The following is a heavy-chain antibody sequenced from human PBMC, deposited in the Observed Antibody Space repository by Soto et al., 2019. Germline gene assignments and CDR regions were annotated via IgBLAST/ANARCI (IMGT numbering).Heavy chain of an antibody. Sequence: QVQLVQSGAEVKKPGSSVKVSCKYSGGTFSSYTITWVRQAPGQGLEWLGRIIPIFGVTNYAQKFQDRVTITADRSTPTAYMELSRLRSEDTAVYYCVRDWESTTQTWGFGDSWGQGTLVTVSS. D-gene: IGHD1-1*01. V-gene: IGHV1-69*08. CDR3: VRDWESTTQTWGFGDS. J-gene: IGHJ4*02. CDR2: IIPIFGVT. CDR1: GGTFSSYT.